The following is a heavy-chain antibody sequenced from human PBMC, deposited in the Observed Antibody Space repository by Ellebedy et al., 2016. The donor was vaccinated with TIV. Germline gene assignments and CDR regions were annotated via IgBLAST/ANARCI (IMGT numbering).Heavy chain of an antibody. CDR3: ARRGSYGDYAVQVNNWFDS. J-gene: IGHJ5*01. CDR2: IYQDGSET. D-gene: IGHD4-17*01. CDR1: GFSFRNYW. V-gene: IGHV3-7*01. Sequence: GGSLRLSCVASGFSFRNYWMGWVRQAPGKGLEWVANIYQDGSETYYVDSVDGRFTVSRDNAKNSLYLEMKSLRAEDTAVYYCARRGSYGDYAVQVNNWFDSWGQGTPVTVSP.